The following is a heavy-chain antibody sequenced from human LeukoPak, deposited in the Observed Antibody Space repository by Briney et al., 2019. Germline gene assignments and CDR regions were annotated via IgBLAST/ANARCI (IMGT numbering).Heavy chain of an antibody. CDR1: GGSISSYY. CDR2: IYYSGST. J-gene: IGHJ4*02. CDR3: ARGGPTRAFDY. V-gene: IGHV4-59*01. Sequence: SETLSLTCTVSGGSISSYYWSWIRQPPGKGLEWIGYIYYSGSTNYNPSLKSRVTISVDTSKNQFSLKLSSVTAADTAVYYCARGGPTRAFDYWGQGTLVTVSS.